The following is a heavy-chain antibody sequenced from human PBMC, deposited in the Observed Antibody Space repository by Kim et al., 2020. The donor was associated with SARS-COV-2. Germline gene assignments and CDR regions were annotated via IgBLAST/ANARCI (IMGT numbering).Heavy chain of an antibody. CDR1: GGSISSGDYY. D-gene: IGHD2-21*02. Sequence: SETLSLTCTVSGGSISSGDYYWSWIRQPPGKGLEWIGYIYYTGSTYYNPSLNSRVTISIDTSKNQFSLKLSSVTAADTAVYYCARGPPIGGGDCYSHWGERALCSVSS. J-gene: IGHJ4*02. V-gene: IGHV4-30-4*01. CDR2: IYYTGST. CDR3: ARGPPIGGGDCYSH.